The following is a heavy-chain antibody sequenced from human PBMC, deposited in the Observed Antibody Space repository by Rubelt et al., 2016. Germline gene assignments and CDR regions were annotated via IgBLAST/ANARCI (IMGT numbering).Heavy chain of an antibody. J-gene: IGHJ5*02. CDR2: ISYDGSNN. D-gene: IGHD6-6*01. CDR1: GFTFSSYA. Sequence: QVQLVESGGGVVQPGRSLRLSCAASGFTFSSYAMHWVRQAPGKGLEWVAVISYDGSNNDYAESVKGRFTISRDNSKNTLYLQMNSLRAEDTAVYYCARGAAARIWFDPWGQGTLVTVSS. CDR3: ARGAAARIWFDP. V-gene: IGHV3-30*04.